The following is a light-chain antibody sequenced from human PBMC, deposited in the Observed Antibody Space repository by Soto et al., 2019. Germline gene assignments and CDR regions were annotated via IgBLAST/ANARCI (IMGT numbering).Light chain of an antibody. J-gene: IGLJ1*01. CDR2: EGS. CDR3: CSFTGSSSLYV. Sequence: QSVLPQPASVSGSPGPSIIISCTGTSSDVGSSNLVSWYHHHPGKAPKLIISEGSRRPSGVSGRFSGSKSGNTASLTISGLQVGDEDDYYCCSFTGSSSLYVFGTGTKVTVL. CDR1: SSDVGSSNL. V-gene: IGLV2-23*01.